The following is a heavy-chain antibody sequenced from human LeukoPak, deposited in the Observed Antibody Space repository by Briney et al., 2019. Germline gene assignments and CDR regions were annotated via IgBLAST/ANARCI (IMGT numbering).Heavy chain of an antibody. CDR2: ITSSGSSI. CDR1: GFTFSDYY. D-gene: IGHD3-16*02. J-gene: IGHJ3*02. CDR3: ARLANLYYDYVWGSYRNKEVDAFDI. V-gene: IGHV3-11*01. Sequence: GGSLRLSCAASGFTFSDYYMSWIRQAPGKGLEWVSSITSSGSSIYYADSVKGRFTISRDNAKNSLYLQMNSLRAEDTAVYYCARLANLYYDYVWGSYRNKEVDAFDIRGQGTMVTVSS.